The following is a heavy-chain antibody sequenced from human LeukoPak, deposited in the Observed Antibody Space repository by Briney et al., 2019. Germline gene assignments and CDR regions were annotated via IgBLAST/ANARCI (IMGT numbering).Heavy chain of an antibody. V-gene: IGHV1-8*02. J-gene: IGHJ6*02. CDR3: ARGRGYSSSWFPGYYYYGMDV. CDR1: GYTFTGYY. Sequence: VASVKVSCKASGYTFTGYYMHWVRQAPGQGLEWMGWINPNSGNTGYAQKFQGRVTMTRNTSISTAYMELSSLRSEDTAVYYCARGRGYSSSWFPGYYYYGMDVWGQGTTVTVSS. D-gene: IGHD6-13*01. CDR2: INPNSGNT.